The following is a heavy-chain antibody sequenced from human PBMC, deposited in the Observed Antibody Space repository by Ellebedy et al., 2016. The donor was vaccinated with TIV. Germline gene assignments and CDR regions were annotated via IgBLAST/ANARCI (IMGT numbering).Heavy chain of an antibody. V-gene: IGHV3-23*01. Sequence: GESLKISCATSGFNLRSFWMSWIRQAPGKGLEWVSTISISGGSTYYADSVKGRFTISRDNSKNTLYLQMNSLRVEDTAVYYCAHHCSSTNCHDYWGQGTLVPVSS. CDR2: ISISGGST. J-gene: IGHJ4*02. D-gene: IGHD2-2*01. CDR3: AHHCSSTNCHDY. CDR1: GFNLRSFW.